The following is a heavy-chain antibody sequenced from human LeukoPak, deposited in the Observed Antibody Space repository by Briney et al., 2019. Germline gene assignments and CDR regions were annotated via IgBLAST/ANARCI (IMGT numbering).Heavy chain of an antibody. D-gene: IGHD3/OR15-3a*01. CDR2: ISSSSSYI. CDR3: ARPQSVDWLFDAFDL. J-gene: IGHJ3*01. V-gene: IGHV3-21*01. Sequence: PGRSLTLFCAASGFNFNDYAMTWVRQAPGKGLEWVSSISSSSSYIYYADSVKGRFTISRDNAKNSLYLQISSLRIEDTAVYYCARPQSVDWLFDAFDLWGQGTSVTVSS. CDR1: GFNFNDYA.